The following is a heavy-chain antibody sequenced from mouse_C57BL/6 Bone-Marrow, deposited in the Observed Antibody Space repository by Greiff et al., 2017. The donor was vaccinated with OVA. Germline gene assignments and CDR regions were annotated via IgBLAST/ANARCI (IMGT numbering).Heavy chain of an antibody. D-gene: IGHD1-1*01. Sequence: QVHVKQSGAELARPGASVKLSCKASGYTFTSYGISWVKQRTGQGLEWIGEIYPRSGNTYYNEKFKGKATLTADKSSSTAYMELRSLTSEDSAVYFCASPPTVVVPYWYFDVWGTGTTVTVSS. CDR3: ASPPTVVVPYWYFDV. CDR2: IYPRSGNT. V-gene: IGHV1-81*01. CDR1: GYTFTSYG. J-gene: IGHJ1*03.